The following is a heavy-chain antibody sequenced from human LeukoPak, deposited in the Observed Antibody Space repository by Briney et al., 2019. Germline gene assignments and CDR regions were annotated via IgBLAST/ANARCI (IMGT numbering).Heavy chain of an antibody. CDR3: TTEALDFWSGYYTHTYYYYYYMDV. Sequence: GGSLRLSCAASGFTFSNAWMSWVRQAPGKGLEWVGRIKSKTDGGTTDYAAPVKGRFTISRDDSKNTLYLQMNSLKTEDTAVYYCTTEALDFWSGYYTHTYYYYYYMDVWGKGTTVTVSS. V-gene: IGHV3-15*01. CDR1: GFTFSNAW. J-gene: IGHJ6*03. CDR2: IKSKTDGGTT. D-gene: IGHD3-3*01.